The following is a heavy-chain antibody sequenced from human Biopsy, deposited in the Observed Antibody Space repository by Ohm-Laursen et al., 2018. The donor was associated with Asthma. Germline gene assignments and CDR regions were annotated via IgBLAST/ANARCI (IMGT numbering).Heavy chain of an antibody. J-gene: IGHJ4*02. CDR2: IYSGGGT. CDR3: VKDIRLQLWGFDS. CDR1: GFTVSTNG. D-gene: IGHD6-13*01. V-gene: IGHV3-53*05. Sequence: GSLRLSCTASGFTVSTNGMSWVRQPPGKGLEWVSVIYSGGGTYYADSVQGRVTISRDNAKNSLYLQMNSLRGADTALYYCVKDIRLQLWGFDSWGQGTLVTVSS.